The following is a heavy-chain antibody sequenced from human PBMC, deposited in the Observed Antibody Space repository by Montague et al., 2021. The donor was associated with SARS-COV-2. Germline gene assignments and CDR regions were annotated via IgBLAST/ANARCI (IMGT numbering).Heavy chain of an antibody. CDR1: GFSLSTSGMC. J-gene: IGHJ4*02. D-gene: IGHD4-23*01. Sequence: PALVKPIKTLTLTCTFSGFSLSTSGMCVSWIRQPPGKALEWLTLIDWXDDKYYSTSLKTRLTISKDTSKNQVVLTMTNMDPVDTATYYCARSYGTTVVTRAFDYWGQGTLVTVSS. V-gene: IGHV2-70*01. CDR2: IDWXDDK. CDR3: ARSYGTTVVTRAFDY.